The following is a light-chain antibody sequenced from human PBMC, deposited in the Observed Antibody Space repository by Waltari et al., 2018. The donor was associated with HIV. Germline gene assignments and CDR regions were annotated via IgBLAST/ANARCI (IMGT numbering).Light chain of an antibody. CDR2: DNS. V-gene: IGLV1-51*01. CDR3: GTWDSSLSAVV. CDR1: TCNIGNSY. Sequence: QSVLTPPPSVYAAPGHKVTISCPGSTCNIGNSYVSWHPRLPGTAPKLLIYDNSERPSGIPDRFSGSKSGTSATLGITGLQTGDEADYYCGTWDSSLSAVVFGTGTKVTVL. J-gene: IGLJ1*01.